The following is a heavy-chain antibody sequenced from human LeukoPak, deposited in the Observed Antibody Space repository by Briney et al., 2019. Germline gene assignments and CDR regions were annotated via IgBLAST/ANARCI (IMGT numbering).Heavy chain of an antibody. Sequence: GGSLRLSCTVSGFTFNFYSMNWVRQAPGKGLEWVSYISSLSGTIYYADSVKGRFTTSRDNAKNSLYLQMDSLRAADTAVYYCAGDQGGDTSYWGQGTLVTVSS. J-gene: IGHJ4*02. CDR1: GFTFNFYS. V-gene: IGHV3-48*01. D-gene: IGHD1-26*01. CDR3: AGDQGGDTSY. CDR2: ISSLSGTI.